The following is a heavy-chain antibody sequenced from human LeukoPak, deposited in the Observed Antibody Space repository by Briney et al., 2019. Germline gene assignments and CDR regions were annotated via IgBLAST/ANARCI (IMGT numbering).Heavy chain of an antibody. CDR2: INHSGST. Sequence: SETLSLTCAVYGGSFSGYYWSWIRQPPGKGLEWIGEINHSGSTNYNPSLKSRVTISVDTSKNQFSLKLSSVTAADTAVYYCARWAVGAIRDAFDIWGQGTMVTVSS. J-gene: IGHJ3*02. CDR1: GGSFSGYY. D-gene: IGHD1-26*01. CDR3: ARWAVGAIRDAFDI. V-gene: IGHV4-34*01.